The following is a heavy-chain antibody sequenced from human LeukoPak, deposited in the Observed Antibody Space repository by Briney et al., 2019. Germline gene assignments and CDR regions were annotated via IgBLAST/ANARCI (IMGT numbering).Heavy chain of an antibody. CDR3: ASSASPNPIAAAKYFDY. CDR2: IIPIFGTA. CDR1: GGTFSSYA. D-gene: IGHD6-13*01. Sequence: GASVKVSCKASGGTFSSYAISWVRQAPGQGLEWMGGIIPIFGTANYAQKFQGRVTITADESTSTAYMELSSLRSVDTAVYYCASSASPNPIAAAKYFDYWGQGTLVTVSS. J-gene: IGHJ4*02. V-gene: IGHV1-69*13.